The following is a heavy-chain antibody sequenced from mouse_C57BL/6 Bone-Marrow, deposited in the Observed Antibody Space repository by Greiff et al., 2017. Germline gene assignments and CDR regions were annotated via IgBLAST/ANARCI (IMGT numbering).Heavy chain of an antibody. CDR3: ARPIYYDYAWFAD. Sequence: QVQLQQSGAELARPGASVKMSCKASGYTFTSYTMHWVKQRPGQGLEWIGYINPSSGYTKYNQKFKDKATLTVDTSSSTAYMQLSSLTSEDSAVYYCARPIYYDYAWFADWGHGALVTVAA. J-gene: IGHJ3*01. V-gene: IGHV1-4*01. CDR2: INPSSGYT. D-gene: IGHD2-4*01. CDR1: GYTFTSYT.